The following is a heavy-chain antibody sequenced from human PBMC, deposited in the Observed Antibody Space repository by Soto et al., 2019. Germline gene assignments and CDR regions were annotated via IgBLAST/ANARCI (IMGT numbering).Heavy chain of an antibody. Sequence: PGGSLRLSCAASGFTFGDYAMSWFRQAPGKGLEWIGLIRNLAYRETTEYAASVKGRFTISRDNSKSIAYLQMNSLEIEDTAMYYCSRPTIVSGGTQYNWFDPWGQGTLVTVSS. J-gene: IGHJ5*02. V-gene: IGHV3-49*03. CDR1: GFTFGDYA. CDR3: SRPTIVSGGTQYNWFDP. D-gene: IGHD1-26*01. CDR2: IRNLAYRETT.